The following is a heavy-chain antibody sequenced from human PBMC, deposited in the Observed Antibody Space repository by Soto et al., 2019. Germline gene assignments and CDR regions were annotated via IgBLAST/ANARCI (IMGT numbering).Heavy chain of an antibody. D-gene: IGHD3-9*01. CDR1: GYTFTSYA. V-gene: IGHV1-3*01. CDR2: INAGNGNT. Sequence: ASVKVSCKASGYTFTSYAMHWVRQAPGQRLEWMGWINAGNGNTKYSQKSQGRVTITRDTSTSTVYMELSSLRSEDTAVYYCARGGNYDILTGYYTFDAFDIWGQGTMVTVSS. CDR3: ARGGNYDILTGYYTFDAFDI. J-gene: IGHJ3*02.